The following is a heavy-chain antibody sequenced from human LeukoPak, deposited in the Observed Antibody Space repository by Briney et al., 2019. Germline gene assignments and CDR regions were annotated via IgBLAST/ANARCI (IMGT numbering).Heavy chain of an antibody. CDR1: GFTFSNYD. D-gene: IGHD3-16*01. Sequence: GESLRLSCVASGFTFSNYDMHWVRQATGKGLEWVSAIDTAGDTYYPDSVKGQFTISRENAKNSLYLQMNSLRAGDTAAYYCARVSSGGGESTHFDYWGRGTLVTVSS. J-gene: IGHJ4*02. CDR2: IDTAGDT. V-gene: IGHV3-13*01. CDR3: ARVSSGGGESTHFDY.